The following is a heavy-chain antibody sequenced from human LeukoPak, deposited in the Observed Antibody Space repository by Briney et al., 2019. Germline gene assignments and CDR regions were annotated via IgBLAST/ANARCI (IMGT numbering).Heavy chain of an antibody. V-gene: IGHV4-59*12. CDR3: ARGGVEYSSSWFVDY. D-gene: IGHD6-13*01. CDR1: GGSISGYY. CDR2: IYYSGST. Sequence: PSETLSLTCTVSGGSISGYYWSWVRQPPGKGLEWIGYIYYSGSTNYNPSLKSRVTISVDTSKNQFSLKLSSVTAADTAVYYCARGGVEYSSSWFVDYWGQGTLVTVSS. J-gene: IGHJ4*02.